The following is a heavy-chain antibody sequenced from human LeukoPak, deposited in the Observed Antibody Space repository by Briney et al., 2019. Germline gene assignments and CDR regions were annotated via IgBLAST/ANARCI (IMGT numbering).Heavy chain of an antibody. CDR2: IYYSGST. D-gene: IGHD2-15*01. V-gene: IGHV4-59*12. J-gene: IGHJ4*02. Sequence: SETLSLTCTVSGGSISSYYGSWIRQPPGKGLEWIGYIYYSGSTNYNPSLKSRVTISVDTSKNQFSLKLSSVTAADTAVYYRARDRCTDGSCYSDYWGQGTLVTVSS. CDR1: GGSISSYY. CDR3: ARDRCTDGSCYSDY.